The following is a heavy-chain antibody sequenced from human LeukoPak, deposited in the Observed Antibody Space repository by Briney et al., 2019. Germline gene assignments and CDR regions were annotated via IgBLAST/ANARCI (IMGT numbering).Heavy chain of an antibody. CDR3: ARDSSGYYDAFDI. D-gene: IGHD3-22*01. V-gene: IGHV1-3*01. J-gene: IGHJ3*02. CDR2: INAGNGNT. CDR1: GYTFTRYA. Sequence: ASVKVSCKASGYTFTRYAMHWVRQAPGQRLEWMGWINAGNGNTKYSQKFQGRVTITRDTSASTAYMELSSLRSEDTAVYYCARDSSGYYDAFDIWGQGTMVTVSS.